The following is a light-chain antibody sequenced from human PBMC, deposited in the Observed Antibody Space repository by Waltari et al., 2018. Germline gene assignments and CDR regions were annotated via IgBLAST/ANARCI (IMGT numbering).Light chain of an antibody. CDR3: CSYGGSSPWV. CDR2: EDS. V-gene: IGLV2-23*01. J-gene: IGLJ3*02. CDR1: SRDVGSYEL. Sequence: QSAPTQPASVSGSPGQAITISCTGTSRDVGSYELVSWYQQHPGKAPKFSIYEDSKRPSGVSKLFSAAKSGNTASLTISGLQAEDEAHYYCCSYGGSSPWVFGGGTKVIVL.